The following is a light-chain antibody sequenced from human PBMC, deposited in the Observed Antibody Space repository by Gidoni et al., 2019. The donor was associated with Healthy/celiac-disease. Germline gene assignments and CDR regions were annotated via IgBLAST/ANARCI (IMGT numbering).Light chain of an antibody. V-gene: IGLV2-14*01. CDR3: SSYTSSITLV. CDR1: SSDVGGYND. J-gene: IGLJ2*01. CDR2: DVS. Sequence: QSALTQPASVSRSPGQSITISCTGTSSDVGGYNDVSWYQQHPGKAPKLMIYDVSNRPSGVSNRFSGSKSGNTASLTISGLQAEDEADYYCSSYTSSITLVFGGGTKLTVL.